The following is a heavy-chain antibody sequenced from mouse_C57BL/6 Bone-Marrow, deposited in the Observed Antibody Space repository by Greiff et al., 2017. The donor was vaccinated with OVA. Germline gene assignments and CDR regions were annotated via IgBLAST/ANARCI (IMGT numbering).Heavy chain of an antibody. Sequence: VQLQQSGAELVKPGASVKISCKASGYAFSSYWMNWVKQRPGKGLEWIGQIYPGDGDTNYNGKFKGKATLTADKSSSTAYMQLSSLTSEDSAVYFCARRYCGSRSWYFDVWGTGTTVTVSS. CDR1: GYAFSSYW. J-gene: IGHJ1*03. CDR3: ARRYCGSRSWYFDV. CDR2: IYPGDGDT. V-gene: IGHV1-80*01. D-gene: IGHD1-1*01.